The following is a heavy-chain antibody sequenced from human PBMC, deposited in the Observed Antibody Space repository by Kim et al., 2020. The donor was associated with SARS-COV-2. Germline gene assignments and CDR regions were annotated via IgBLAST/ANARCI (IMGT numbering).Heavy chain of an antibody. Sequence: SVKVSCKASGGTFSSYAISWVRQAPGQGLEWMGGIIPIFGTANYAQKFQGRVTITADESTSTAYMELSSLRSEDTAVYYCARSNYDSSGYPHNWFDPWGQGTLVTVSS. CDR3: ARSNYDSSGYPHNWFDP. V-gene: IGHV1-69*13. D-gene: IGHD3-22*01. CDR1: GGTFSSYA. CDR2: IIPIFGTA. J-gene: IGHJ5*02.